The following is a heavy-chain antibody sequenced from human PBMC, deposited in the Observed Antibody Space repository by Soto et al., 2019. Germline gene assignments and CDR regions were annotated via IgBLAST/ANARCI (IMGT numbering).Heavy chain of an antibody. D-gene: IGHD3-22*01. CDR2: IIPIPDIT. CDR1: GDTFSTYP. V-gene: IGHV1-69*02. Sequence: QVQLVQSGAEVKKHGSSVKVSCKTSGDTFSTYPITWVRQAPGQGLEWVGRIIPIPDITDSAQKFQGRVTITADKSTTTAYMELSSLRSEDTAVYYCTRAADSGGSDSAFEIWGQGTMVTFAS. CDR3: TRAADSGGSDSAFEI. J-gene: IGHJ3*02.